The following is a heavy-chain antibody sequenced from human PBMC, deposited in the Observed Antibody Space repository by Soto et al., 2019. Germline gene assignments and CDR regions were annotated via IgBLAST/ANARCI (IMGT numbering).Heavy chain of an antibody. CDR3: TRTYPLSSSWSHYYYYGMDV. D-gene: IGHD6-13*01. V-gene: IGHV3-73*01. CDR1: GFTFSGSA. Sequence: VGSLRLSCAASGFTFSGSAMHWVRQASGKGLEWVGRIRSKANSYATAYAASVKGRFTISRDDSKNTAYLQMNSLKTEDTAVYYCTRTYPLSSSWSHYYYYGMDVRGQGTTVTVSS. J-gene: IGHJ6*02. CDR2: IRSKANSYAT.